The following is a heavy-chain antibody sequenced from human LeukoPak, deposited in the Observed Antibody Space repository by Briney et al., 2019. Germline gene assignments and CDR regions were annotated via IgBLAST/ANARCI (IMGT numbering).Heavy chain of an antibody. CDR2: ISYDGSNE. V-gene: IGHV3-30*04. J-gene: IGHJ4*02. D-gene: IGHD6-6*01. CDR1: GFTFSSYV. CDR3: AREKGRAARLYYFDY. Sequence: GGSLRLSCAASGFTFSSYVMHWVRQAPGKGLEWVAIISYDGSNEYYADSVKGWFTISRDNSKNTLYLQMNSLRAADTAVYYCAREKGRAARLYYFDYWGQGTLVTVSS.